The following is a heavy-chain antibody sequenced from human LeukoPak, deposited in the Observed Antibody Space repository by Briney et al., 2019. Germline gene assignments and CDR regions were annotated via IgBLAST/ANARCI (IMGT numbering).Heavy chain of an antibody. D-gene: IGHD2-2*01. V-gene: IGHV3-7*01. CDR3: ARVGSTSWYLDY. CDR1: GFTFSSYW. J-gene: IGHJ4*02. Sequence: GGSLRLSCAASGFTFSSYWMSWVRQAPGKGLEWVANIGQDGSEKFIVDSVKGRFTFFRDNAKNSLYLQMNSLRAEDTAVYYCARVGSTSWYLDYWGQGTLVTVSS. CDR2: IGQDGSEK.